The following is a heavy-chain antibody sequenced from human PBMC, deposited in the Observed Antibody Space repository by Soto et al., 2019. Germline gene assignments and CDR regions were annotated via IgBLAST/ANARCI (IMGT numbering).Heavy chain of an antibody. CDR2: IIPIFGTA. Sequence: SVKVSCKASGGTFSSYAISWVRQAPGQGLEWMGGIIPIFGTANYAQKFQGRVTITADESTSTAYMELSSLRSEDTAVYYCARPRDGYNYGTFSFDYWGQGTLVTAPQ. J-gene: IGHJ4*02. D-gene: IGHD5-12*01. CDR3: ARPRDGYNYGTFSFDY. V-gene: IGHV1-69*13. CDR1: GGTFSSYA.